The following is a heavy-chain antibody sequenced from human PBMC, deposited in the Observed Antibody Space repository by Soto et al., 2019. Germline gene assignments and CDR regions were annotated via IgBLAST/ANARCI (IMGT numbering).Heavy chain of an antibody. CDR2: FDPEDGET. D-gene: IGHD3-10*01. V-gene: IGHV1-24*01. Sequence: ASVKVSCKVSGYTLTELSMHWVRQAPGKGLEWMGGFDPEDGETIYAQKFQGRVTMTEDTSTDTAYMELSSLRPEDTAVYYCATAGITMVRGGFDYWGQGTLVTVST. CDR1: GYTLTELS. CDR3: ATAGITMVRGGFDY. J-gene: IGHJ4*02.